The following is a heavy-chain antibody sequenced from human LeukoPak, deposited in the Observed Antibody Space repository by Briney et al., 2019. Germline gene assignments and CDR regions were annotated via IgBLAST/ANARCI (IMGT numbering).Heavy chain of an antibody. CDR1: GDSVSSNSAA. V-gene: IGHV6-1*01. CDR2: TYYRSKWYN. CDR3: ARAPYDSSGYYAYDAFDI. J-gene: IGHJ3*02. Sequence: SQTLSLTCAISGDSVSSNSAAWNWIRQSPSRGLEWLGRTYYRSKWYNDYAVSVKSRTTINPDTSKNQFSLQLNSVTPEDTAVYYCARAPYDSSGYYAYDAFDIWGQGTMVTVSS. D-gene: IGHD3-22*01.